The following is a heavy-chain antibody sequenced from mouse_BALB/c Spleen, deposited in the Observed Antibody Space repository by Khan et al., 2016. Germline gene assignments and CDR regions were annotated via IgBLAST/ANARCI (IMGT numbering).Heavy chain of an antibody. Sequence: VRLQQSGAELVKPGASVKLSCTASGFNIKDTYMHWVKQRPEQGLEWIGRIDPANGNTKYDPKFQGKATITADTSSNPAYLQLSSLTSEDTAVYYWARSPYDYDVRFAYWGQWTLVTVSA. J-gene: IGHJ3*01. V-gene: IGHV14-3*02. CDR1: GFNIKDTY. CDR3: ARSPYDYDVRFAY. D-gene: IGHD2-4*01. CDR2: IDPANGNT.